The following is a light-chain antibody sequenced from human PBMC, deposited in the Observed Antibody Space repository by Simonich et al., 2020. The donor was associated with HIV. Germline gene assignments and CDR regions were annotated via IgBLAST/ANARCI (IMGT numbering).Light chain of an antibody. CDR3: STYTASSTWV. CDR2: DVS. CDR1: SSDVGGYNF. Sequence: QSALTQPASVSGSPGQSITISCTGTSSDVGGYNFVSWYQHHPGKAPKLMIHDVSQRPSGVSNRFSGSKSGNTASLTISGLQAEDEADYYCSTYTASSTWVFGGGTKLTVL. J-gene: IGLJ3*02. V-gene: IGLV2-14*03.